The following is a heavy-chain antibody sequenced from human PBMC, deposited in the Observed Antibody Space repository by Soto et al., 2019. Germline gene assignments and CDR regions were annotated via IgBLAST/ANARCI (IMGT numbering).Heavy chain of an antibody. CDR3: ARERGCSDHY. D-gene: IGHD2-15*01. J-gene: IGHJ4*02. CDR2: IIPILGIA. Sequence: QVQLVQSGAEVKKPGSSVKVSCKASGGTFSSYTISWVRQAPGQGLEWMGRIIPILGIANYAQKVQGRVTITADKSTSTAYMELSSLISQDAAVDYCARERGCSDHYWGQGTLFTVSS. V-gene: IGHV1-69*08. CDR1: GGTFSSYT.